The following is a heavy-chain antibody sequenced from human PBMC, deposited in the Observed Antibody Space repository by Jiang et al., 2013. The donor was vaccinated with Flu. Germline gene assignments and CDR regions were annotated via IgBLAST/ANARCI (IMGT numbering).Heavy chain of an antibody. V-gene: IGHV1-8*01. Sequence: SGAEVKKPGASVRVSCKAPGYTFTNYDINWVRQASGQGLEWMGWMNPKSGDTGYAQKFQDRVTMTRDTSINTAYMELSSLRSEDTAVYYCTKMDYSDRRGPNWFDPWGRGTLVIVSS. CDR3: TKMDYSDRRGPNWFDP. CDR1: GYTFTNYD. J-gene: IGHJ5*02. CDR2: MNPKSGDT. D-gene: IGHD4-17*01.